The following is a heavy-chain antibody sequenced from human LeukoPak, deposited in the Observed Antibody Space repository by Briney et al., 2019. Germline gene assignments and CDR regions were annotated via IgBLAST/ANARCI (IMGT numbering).Heavy chain of an antibody. CDR2: INSDGSST. V-gene: IGHV3-74*01. Sequence: GGSLRLSCAASGFTFSSYWMHWVRQAPGKGLVWVSRINSDGSSTSYADSVKGRFTISRDNAKYTLYLQMNSLRAEDTAVYYCASGLRSRGFDIWGQGAMVTVSS. J-gene: IGHJ3*02. CDR3: ASGLRSRGFDI. CDR1: GFTFSSYW.